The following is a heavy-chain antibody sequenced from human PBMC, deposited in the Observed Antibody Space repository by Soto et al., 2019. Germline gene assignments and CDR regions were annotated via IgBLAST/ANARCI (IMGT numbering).Heavy chain of an antibody. CDR3: ARGQSYDSSGDYCY. CDR1: GYSFTIYW. V-gene: IGHV5-10-1*01. J-gene: IGHJ4*02. CDR2: IDPSASYT. D-gene: IGHD3-22*01. Sequence: PGEPLKISCKGSGYSFTIYWIGWVRQMPGKGLEWMGRIDPSASYTNYSPSSQGHVTISADKSISTACLQWGGLKASDTAMDYCARGQSYDSSGDYCYWGQGTLVPVSS.